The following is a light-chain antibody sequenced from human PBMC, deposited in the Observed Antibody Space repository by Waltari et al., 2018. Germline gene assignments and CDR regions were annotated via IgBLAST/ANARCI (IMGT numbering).Light chain of an antibody. CDR3: QRYGTTPLT. CDR2: GIF. Sequence: EIVLTQSPGTLSLSPGERATLACRASQSFTSNYLAWYQQKPGQAPRLIMYGIFNRATGIPDRFSGSGSGTDFILTINRVEPEDFAVYYCQRYGTTPLTFGGGTKVDIK. CDR1: QSFTSNY. J-gene: IGKJ4*01. V-gene: IGKV3-20*01.